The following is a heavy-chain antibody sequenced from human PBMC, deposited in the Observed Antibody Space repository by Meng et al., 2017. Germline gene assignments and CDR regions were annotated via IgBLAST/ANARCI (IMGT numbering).Heavy chain of an antibody. CDR1: GGSFSGYY. D-gene: IGHD2-15*01. J-gene: IGHJ4*02. Sequence: ALQRQWGAGLLHPSGNLSSACDVEGGSFSGYYWSCIRQPPGKGLEWIGEINHSGSTNYNPSLKSRVTISVDTSKNQFSLKLSSVTAADTAVYYCARGLGYCSGGSSCWGQGTLVTVSS. CDR2: INHSGST. CDR3: ARGLGYCSGGSSC. V-gene: IGHV4-34*01.